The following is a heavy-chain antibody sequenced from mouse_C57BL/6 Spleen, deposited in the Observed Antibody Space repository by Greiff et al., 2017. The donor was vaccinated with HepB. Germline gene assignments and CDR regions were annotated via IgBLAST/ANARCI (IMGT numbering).Heavy chain of an antibody. D-gene: IGHD1-1*01. CDR2: IDPENGDT. CDR3: TSFITRAYGYYAMDY. V-gene: IGHV14-4*01. Sequence: EVQLQQSGAELVRPGASVKLSCTASGFNIKDDYMHWVKQRPEQGLEWIGWIDPENGDTEYASKFQGKATITADTSSNTAYLQLSSLTSEDTAVYYCTSFITRAYGYYAMDYWGQGTSVTVSS. CDR1: GFNIKDDY. J-gene: IGHJ4*01.